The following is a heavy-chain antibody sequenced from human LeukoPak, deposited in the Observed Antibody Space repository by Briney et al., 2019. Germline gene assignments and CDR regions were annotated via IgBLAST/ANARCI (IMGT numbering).Heavy chain of an antibody. V-gene: IGHV3-23*01. J-gene: IGHJ4*02. CDR2: ICASASGT. CDR1: GFSFSSYA. D-gene: IGHD2-15*01. Sequence: GGSLRLSCAASGFSFSSYAMRWVRQAPGKGLEWVSIICASASGTYYAGSVKGRFTISRDNSKNTLDLQMNNLRAEDTAVYYCAKAGGGSCHSSLDFWGQGTLVTVSS. CDR3: AKAGGGSCHSSLDF.